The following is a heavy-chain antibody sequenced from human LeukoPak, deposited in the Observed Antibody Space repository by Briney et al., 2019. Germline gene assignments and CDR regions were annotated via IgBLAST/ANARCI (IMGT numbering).Heavy chain of an antibody. Sequence: PGGSLRLSCAASGFTFSNAWMSWVRQTPGKGLEWVGRIRSETDGGTTEYAAPVRGRFSISRDDSKNTLYLQMNSLKIEDTAVYYCTTSPDILTGYPWGYFDYWGQGTLVTVSS. V-gene: IGHV3-15*01. CDR3: TTSPDILTGYPWGYFDY. CDR2: IRSETDGGTT. CDR1: GFTFSNAW. D-gene: IGHD3-9*01. J-gene: IGHJ4*02.